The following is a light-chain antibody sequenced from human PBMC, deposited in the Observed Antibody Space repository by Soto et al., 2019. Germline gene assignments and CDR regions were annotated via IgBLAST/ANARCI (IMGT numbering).Light chain of an antibody. CDR1: SDDIGRYNQ. CDR2: EGS. V-gene: IGLV2-14*02. Sequence: QSALTQPASVSGSPGQSITISCTGSSDDIGRYNQVSWYQQHPGKAPKVMIYEGSQRPSGVSNRFSGSKSGNTASLTISGLQAEDEADYYCSSFTTSSAVVFGTGTKVTVL. J-gene: IGLJ1*01. CDR3: SSFTTSSAVV.